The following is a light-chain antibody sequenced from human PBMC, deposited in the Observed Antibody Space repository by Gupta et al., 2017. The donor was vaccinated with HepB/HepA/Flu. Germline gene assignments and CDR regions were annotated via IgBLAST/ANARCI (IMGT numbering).Light chain of an antibody. CDR2: DAS. CDR3: QQRYSCPLT. V-gene: IGKV3-11*01. J-gene: IGKJ4*01. Sequence: EIVLTQSPATLSLSPGERATLSCRASQSVSRFLDWYQQKPGQAPRLLINDASNRANGIPARFSGSGSGTEFTLTISSLEPEDFAVYYCQQRYSCPLTFGRGTKVEIK. CDR1: QSVSRF.